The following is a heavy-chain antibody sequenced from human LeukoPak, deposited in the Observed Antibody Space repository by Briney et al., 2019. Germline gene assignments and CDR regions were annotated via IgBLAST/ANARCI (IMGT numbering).Heavy chain of an antibody. CDR3: ASLTTAEAFDI. CDR2: IYDSGRT. J-gene: IGHJ3*02. V-gene: IGHV4-59*01. Sequence: SETLSLTCTVSGGSISIYYWSWIRQPPGKGLEWIGYIYDSGRTNYNPSLKSRVTISVDTSKNQFSLKLSSMTAADTAVYYCASLTTAEAFDIWGQGTMVTVSS. D-gene: IGHD3-22*01. CDR1: GGSISIYY.